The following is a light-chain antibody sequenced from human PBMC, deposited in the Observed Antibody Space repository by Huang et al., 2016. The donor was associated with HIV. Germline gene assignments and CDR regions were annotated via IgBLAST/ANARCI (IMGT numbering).Light chain of an antibody. CDR2: DAT. V-gene: IGKV3-11*01. CDR3: QQRSNWPTYT. Sequence: EIVLTQSPATLSLSPGERATLSCRTSQSVTRYLAWFQQKSGQAPRLLIYDATIRATGIPARFSSSVSGTDFTLTISSLEPEDFAVYYCQQRSNWPTYTFGQGTKLEIK. CDR1: QSVTRY. J-gene: IGKJ2*01.